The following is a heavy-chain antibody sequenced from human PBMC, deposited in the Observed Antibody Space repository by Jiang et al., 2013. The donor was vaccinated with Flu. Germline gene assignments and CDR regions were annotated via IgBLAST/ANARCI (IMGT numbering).Heavy chain of an antibody. V-gene: IGHV4-59*01. CDR1: GDSISSYY. CDR2: IYDSGST. D-gene: IGHD1-26*01. J-gene: IGHJ4*02. Sequence: GPGLVKPSETLSLTCTVSGDSISSYYWSWIRQPPGKGLEWIGHIYDSGSTNYNPSLRSRVTISVDTSKNQFSLKLSSVTAADTAVYYCARQEDRSGSYHFDYWGQGTLVTVSS. CDR3: ARQEDRSGSYHFDY.